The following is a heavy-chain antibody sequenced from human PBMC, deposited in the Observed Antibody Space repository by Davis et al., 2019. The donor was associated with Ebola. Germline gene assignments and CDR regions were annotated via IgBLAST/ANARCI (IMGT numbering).Heavy chain of an antibody. J-gene: IGHJ5*02. CDR2: FDPEDGET. CDR3: ARSIAVAGTGWFDP. D-gene: IGHD6-19*01. Sequence: ASVKVSCKVSGYTLTELSMHWVRQAPGKGLEWMGGFDPEDGETIYAQKFQGRVTMTEDTSTDTAYMELSSLRSDDTAVYYCARSIAVAGTGWFDPWGQGTLVTVSS. V-gene: IGHV1-24*01. CDR1: GYTLTELS.